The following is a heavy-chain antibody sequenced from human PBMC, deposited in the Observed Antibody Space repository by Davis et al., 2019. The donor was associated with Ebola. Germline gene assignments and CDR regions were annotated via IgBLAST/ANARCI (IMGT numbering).Heavy chain of an antibody. J-gene: IGHJ6*02. CDR1: GFTFSSYV. CDR2: ISGRSDTT. CDR3: AKPQYTSGWYGDHYYGLHV. V-gene: IGHV3-23*01. Sequence: GGSLRLSCAASGFTFSSYVMSWVRQAPGKGLEWVSSISGRSDTTYYADSVKGRFTISRDNSKNTVYLQMNAVSAEDTAVYYCAKPQYTSGWYGDHYYGLHVWGQGTTVTVSS. D-gene: IGHD6-19*01.